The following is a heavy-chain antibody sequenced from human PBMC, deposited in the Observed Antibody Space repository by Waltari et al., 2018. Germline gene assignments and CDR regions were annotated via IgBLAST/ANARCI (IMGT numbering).Heavy chain of an antibody. CDR1: GYTFTAYY. Sequence: QVHLVQSGAEVKQPGASVRVSCKTSGYTFTAYYLHWVRQAPGQGLEWMAWINSTTGDSQSAQTCEGRVTVTRDTSLTTAYLELSGLRSDDTALYYCARETLPGNKIIDYWGQGTLVTVSS. V-gene: IGHV1-2*02. CDR3: ARETLPGNKIIDY. CDR2: INSTTGDS. J-gene: IGHJ4*02. D-gene: IGHD1-1*01.